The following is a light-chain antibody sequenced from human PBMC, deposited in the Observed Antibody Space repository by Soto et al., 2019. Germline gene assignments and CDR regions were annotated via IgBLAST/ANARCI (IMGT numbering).Light chain of an antibody. Sequence: EIVKTPVPATPSVYPGEKATLSCRASQSVSSDLAWYQQKPGQAPRLLIYGASTRATGIPARFSGSGSGTEFTLTISSLQSEDFAVYYCQQYNNWPRTFGQGTKV. CDR2: GAS. J-gene: IGKJ1*01. CDR3: QQYNNWPRT. V-gene: IGKV3-15*01. CDR1: QSVSSD.